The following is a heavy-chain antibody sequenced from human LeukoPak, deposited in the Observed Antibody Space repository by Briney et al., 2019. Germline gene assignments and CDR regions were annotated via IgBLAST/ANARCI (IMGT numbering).Heavy chain of an antibody. Sequence: SETLSLTCTVSGDSISSGIHYWNWIRQPAGKGLEWIGRIYTSGSTNYNPSLKSRVTISPDTSKNQFSLNVSSVTAADTAVYYCARGRDGYNFLNRGEYYYFDYWGQGTLVTVSS. J-gene: IGHJ4*02. CDR1: GDSISSGIHY. V-gene: IGHV4-61*02. CDR3: ARGRDGYNFLNRGEYYYFDY. CDR2: IYTSGST. D-gene: IGHD5-24*01.